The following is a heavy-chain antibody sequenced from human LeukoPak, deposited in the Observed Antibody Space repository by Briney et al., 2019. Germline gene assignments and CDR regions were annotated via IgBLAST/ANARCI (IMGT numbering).Heavy chain of an antibody. CDR1: GGSISCYY. J-gene: IGHJ3*02. V-gene: IGHV4-59*01. D-gene: IGHD4-23*01. CDR3: AREKTTVVTPDDAFDI. Sequence: SETLSLTCTVSGGSISCYYWSWIRQPPGKGLEWIGYIYYSGNTNYNPSLKSRVTISVDTSKNQFSLKLSSVTAADTAVYYCAREKTTVVTPDDAFDIWGQGTMVTVSS. CDR2: IYYSGNT.